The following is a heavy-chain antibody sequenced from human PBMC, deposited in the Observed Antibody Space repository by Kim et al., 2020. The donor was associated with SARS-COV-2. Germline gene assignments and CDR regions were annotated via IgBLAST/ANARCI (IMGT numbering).Heavy chain of an antibody. J-gene: IGHJ5*02. V-gene: IGHV7-4-1*02. Sequence: ASVKVSCKASGYTFTSYAMNWVRQAPGQGLEWMGWINTNTGNPTYAQGFTGRFVFSLDTSVSTAYLQISSLKAEDTAVYYCARDLRGGLRFNWFDPWGQGTLVTVSS. CDR2: INTNTGNP. CDR1: GYTFTSYA. CDR3: ARDLRGGLRFNWFDP. D-gene: IGHD5-12*01.